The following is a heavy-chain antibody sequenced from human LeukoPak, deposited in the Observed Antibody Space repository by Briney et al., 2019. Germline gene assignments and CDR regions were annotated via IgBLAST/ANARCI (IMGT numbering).Heavy chain of an antibody. CDR2: INHSGST. D-gene: IGHD6-6*01. CDR3: ARGAARRGAIGY. Sequence: PSETLSLTCAVYGGSFSGYYWSWIRQPPGKGLEWIREINHSGSTNYNPSLKSRVTISVDTSKNQFSLKLSSVTAADTAVYYCARGAARRGAIGYWGQGTLVTVSS. J-gene: IGHJ4*02. CDR1: GGSFSGYY. V-gene: IGHV4-34*01.